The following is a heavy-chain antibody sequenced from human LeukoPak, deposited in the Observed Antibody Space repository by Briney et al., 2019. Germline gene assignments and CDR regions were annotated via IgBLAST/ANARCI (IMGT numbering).Heavy chain of an antibody. CDR3: ARDGSITIFGGDFDY. CDR2: IKQDGSEK. J-gene: IGHJ4*02. V-gene: IGHV3-7*01. Sequence: GGSLRLSCAASGFTFSSYWMSWVRQAPGKGLEWVANIKQDGSEKYYVDSVKGRFTISRDNAKNSLYLQMNSLRAEDTAAYYCARDGSITIFGGDFDYWGQGTLVTVSS. CDR1: GFTFSSYW. D-gene: IGHD3-3*01.